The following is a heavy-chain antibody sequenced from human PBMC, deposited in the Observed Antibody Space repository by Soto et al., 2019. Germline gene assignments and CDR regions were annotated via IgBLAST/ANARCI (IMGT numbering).Heavy chain of an antibody. Sequence: QLQLQESGPGLVKPSETLSLTCTVSGVSISSSSYYWGWIRQPPGKGLEWIGSISYSGSTYYNPSRKSRVNVSVDTSKNKFSLKLSSVTAADTAVYCCARGITIFGVVIILDNHFDYWGQGTLVTVSS. V-gene: IGHV4-39*01. CDR3: ARGITIFGVVIILDNHFDY. CDR1: GVSISSSSYY. D-gene: IGHD3-3*01. J-gene: IGHJ4*02. CDR2: ISYSGST.